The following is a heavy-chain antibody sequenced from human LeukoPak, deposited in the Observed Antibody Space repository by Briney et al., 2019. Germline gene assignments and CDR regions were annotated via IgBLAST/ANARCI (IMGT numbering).Heavy chain of an antibody. CDR2: ISGSGGST. CDR1: GFTFSSYA. CDR3: AKDSGFVVGATTIFDY. V-gene: IGHV3-23*01. Sequence: GGSLRLSCAASGFTFSSYAMSWVRQAPGKGLEWVSAISGSGGSTYYADSVKGRFTISRDNSKNTLYLQMNSLRAEDTAVYYCAKDSGFVVGATTIFDYWGQGTLVTVSS. D-gene: IGHD1-26*01. J-gene: IGHJ4*02.